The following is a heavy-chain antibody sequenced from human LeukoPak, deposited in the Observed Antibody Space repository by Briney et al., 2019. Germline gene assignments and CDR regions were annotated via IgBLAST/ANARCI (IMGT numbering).Heavy chain of an antibody. D-gene: IGHD6-6*01. CDR1: GFIVSSNY. CDR3: ARGGSSSDNFDY. V-gene: IGHV3-53*01. J-gene: IGHJ4*02. Sequence: GGSLRLSCVASGFIVSSNYMSWVRQAPGKGLEWVSVLYSGGTTSYADSVKGRFTISGDNSKNTLYLQMNSLRADDTAIYYCARGGSSSDNFDYWGQGTLVTVSS. CDR2: LYSGGTT.